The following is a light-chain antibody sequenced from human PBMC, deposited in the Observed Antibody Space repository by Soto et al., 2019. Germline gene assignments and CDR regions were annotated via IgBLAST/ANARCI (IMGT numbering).Light chain of an antibody. CDR2: DAY. J-gene: IGKJ3*01. Sequence: DIQMTQSPSSLSASVGDRVTITCQASQDISIYLNWYQQKPGKAPKLLIHDAYNLEIGVPSRFSGSGSGTDFSLTINSLQPEDVATYVCQQYNNLPSFGPGTKVDIK. CDR1: QDISIY. V-gene: IGKV1-33*01. CDR3: QQYNNLPS.